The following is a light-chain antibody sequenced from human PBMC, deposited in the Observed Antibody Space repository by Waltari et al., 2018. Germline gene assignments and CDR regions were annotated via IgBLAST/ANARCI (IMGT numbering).Light chain of an antibody. V-gene: IGLV1-47*02. CDR3: AAWDDSLSGVL. CDR2: NTN. Sequence: QSVLTQPPSASWTPAPRVTLSCSGSSSHIGISYVTWYQQLPSTAPKLIIYNTNQRPSGVADRFSGSKSGTSASLAISGLRSEDEADYYCAAWDDSLSGVLIGGGTKLTVL. CDR1: SSHIGISY. J-gene: IGLJ2*01.